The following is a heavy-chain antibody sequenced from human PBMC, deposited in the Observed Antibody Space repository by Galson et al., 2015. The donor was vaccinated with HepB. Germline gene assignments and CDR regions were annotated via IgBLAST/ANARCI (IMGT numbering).Heavy chain of an antibody. D-gene: IGHD6-6*01. CDR2: IIPMFHTE. CDR3: ALSLFGYTSSTWFDP. Sequence: SVKVSCKAPGGTFSDYPISWVRQAPGQGLEWIGGIIPMFHTENYAQKFQGRVTITADESTTTAYMELSSLRSDDTAVYYFALSLFGYTSSTWFDPWGQGTLVTVSS. CDR1: GGTFSDYP. J-gene: IGHJ5*02. V-gene: IGHV1-69*13.